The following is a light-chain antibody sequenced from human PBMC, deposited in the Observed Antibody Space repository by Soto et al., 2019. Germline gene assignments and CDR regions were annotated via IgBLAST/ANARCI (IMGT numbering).Light chain of an antibody. CDR2: ATS. V-gene: IGKV1-27*01. J-gene: IGKJ4*01. CDR3: QKYNSAPLT. CDR1: QGIAPY. Sequence: DVQMTQSPSSLSAFVGDRVTITCRASQGIAPYLAWFQQKPGKVPKLLIYATSTLQSGVPSRFSGSGSWTDFTLTINSLQPEDVGTDYCQKYNSAPLTVGGGTKVEIK.